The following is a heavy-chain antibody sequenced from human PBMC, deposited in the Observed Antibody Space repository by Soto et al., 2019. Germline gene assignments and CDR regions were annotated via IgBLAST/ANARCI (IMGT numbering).Heavy chain of an antibody. CDR2: ISASGSGT. V-gene: IGHV3-23*01. Sequence: GALRLSCAASGFTFSSYVMSWVRQAPGKGLEWVSTISASGSGTYYEDSVKGRFTISRDNSKNTLYLQMNSLRAEDTAVYYCAKGPHWGQGSLVTVSS. J-gene: IGHJ4*02. CDR1: GFTFSSYV. CDR3: AKGPH.